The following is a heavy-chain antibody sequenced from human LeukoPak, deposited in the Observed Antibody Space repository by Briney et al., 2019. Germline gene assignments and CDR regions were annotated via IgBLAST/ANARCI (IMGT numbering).Heavy chain of an antibody. Sequence: ASVKVSCKASGYTFTSYGISWVRQAPGQGLEWMGWISAYNGNTNYAQELQGRVTMTTDTSTSTAYMELRSLRSDYTAVYYCARDVPLHYDSSEGAPYYYYGMDVWGQGTTVTVSS. CDR3: ARDVPLHYDSSEGAPYYYYGMDV. V-gene: IGHV1-18*01. J-gene: IGHJ6*02. CDR2: ISAYNGNT. CDR1: GYTFTSYG. D-gene: IGHD3-22*01.